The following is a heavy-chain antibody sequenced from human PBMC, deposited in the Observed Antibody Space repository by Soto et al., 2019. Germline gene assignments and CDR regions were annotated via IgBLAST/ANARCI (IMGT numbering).Heavy chain of an antibody. CDR1: GGTFSSYA. J-gene: IGHJ4*02. V-gene: IGHV1-69*13. D-gene: IGHD2-2*01. CDR3: ARVPDRYCSSTSCYAPFDY. Sequence: SVKVSCKASGGTFSSYAISWVRQAPGQGLEWMGGIIPIFGTANYAQKFQGRVTITADESTSTAYMELSSLRSEDTAVYYCARVPDRYCSSTSCYAPFDYWGQGTMVTVYS. CDR2: IIPIFGTA.